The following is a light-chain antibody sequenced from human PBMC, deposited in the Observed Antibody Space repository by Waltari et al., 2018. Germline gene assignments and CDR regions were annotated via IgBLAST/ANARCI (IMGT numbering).Light chain of an antibody. CDR2: DDS. J-gene: IGLJ1*01. CDR3: QVWDSTSDHYV. Sequence: SYVLTQPPSVSVAPGETARITCGGNNIGRKSVHWYQQKPGQAPVLVVYDDSDRPSGIPDRFSESNAGNTATLTLTRVEAGDEADYYCQVWDSTSDHYVFGTGTKVTVL. CDR1: NIGRKS. V-gene: IGLV3-21*02.